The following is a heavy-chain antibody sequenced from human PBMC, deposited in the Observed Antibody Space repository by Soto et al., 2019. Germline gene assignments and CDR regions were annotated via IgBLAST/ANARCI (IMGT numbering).Heavy chain of an antibody. CDR2: ISVYKGNT. J-gene: IGHJ5*02. V-gene: IGHV1-18*01. CDR1: GYTFMSYG. Sequence: GASVKVSCKASGYTFMSYGIHWVRQAPGQGLEWMGWISVYKGNTNYAQKLQDRVTMTTDTSTSTAYMELRSLRSDDTAVYFCARDQTLYAIGGDYWFDPWGQGTLVTSPQ. CDR3: ARDQTLYAIGGDYWFDP. D-gene: IGHD2-8*01.